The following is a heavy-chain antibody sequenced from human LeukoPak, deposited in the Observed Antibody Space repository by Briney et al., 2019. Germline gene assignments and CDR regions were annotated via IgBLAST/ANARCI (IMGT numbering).Heavy chain of an antibody. Sequence: SETLSLTCTVSGGSISSYYWSWIRQPPGKGLEWIGYIYYSGSTNYNPSLKSRVTISVDTSKNQFSLKLSSVTPEDTAVYYCVRLVGGDIDYWGQGTLVTVSS. J-gene: IGHJ4*02. CDR1: GGSISSYY. V-gene: IGHV4-59*12. CDR2: IYYSGST. CDR3: VRLVGGDIDY. D-gene: IGHD5-12*01.